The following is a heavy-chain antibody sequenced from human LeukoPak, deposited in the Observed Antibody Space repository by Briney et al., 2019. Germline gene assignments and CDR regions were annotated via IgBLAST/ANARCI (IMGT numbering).Heavy chain of an antibody. CDR1: GNTFTNYA. CDR3: ARAYQPLGGLSFPDS. D-gene: IGHD3-16*02. J-gene: IGHJ5*01. CDR2: INPNTGNP. Sequence: ASVKVSCKASGNTFTNYAMNWVRQAPGQGLEWMGWINPNTGNPAYAQGFTGRFVFSLDTSVTTTYLQISGLKAEDTAVYYCARAYQPLGGLSFPDSWGQGTLVTVSS. V-gene: IGHV7-4-1*02.